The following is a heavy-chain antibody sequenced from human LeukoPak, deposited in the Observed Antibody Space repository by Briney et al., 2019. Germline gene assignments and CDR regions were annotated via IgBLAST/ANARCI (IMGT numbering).Heavy chain of an antibody. Sequence: PVRSLRLSRAPSGLTFSSYGMHWVREAPGKGVEGVAVIPYDGNNKYYAHSVKGRFTISRDNSENTRYLQMNSRRPGDTAVYYGAKGAYGSGSYAWFDPWGEGTLVTVSS. D-gene: IGHD3-10*01. V-gene: IGHV3-30*18. CDR3: AKGAYGSGSYAWFDP. J-gene: IGHJ5*02. CDR1: GLTFSSYG. CDR2: IPYDGNNK.